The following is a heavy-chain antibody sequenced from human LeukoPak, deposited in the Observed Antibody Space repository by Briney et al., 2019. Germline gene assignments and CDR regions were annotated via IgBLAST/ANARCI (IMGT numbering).Heavy chain of an antibody. CDR2: ISSGGNSI. Sequence: PGGSLRLSCAASGFTFSSYAMSWVRQAPGKGLEWVSYISSGGNSIYYADSVKGRFTISRDNAKNSLYLQMSSLRAEDTAVYYCARDRGREGYISHFDYWGQGTLVTVSS. V-gene: IGHV3-48*03. CDR3: ARDRGREGYISHFDY. D-gene: IGHD5-24*01. CDR1: GFTFSSYA. J-gene: IGHJ4*02.